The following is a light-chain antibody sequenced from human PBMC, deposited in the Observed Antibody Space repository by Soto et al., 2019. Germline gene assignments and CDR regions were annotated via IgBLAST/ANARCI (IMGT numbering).Light chain of an antibody. CDR3: QQYSSYSRT. Sequence: EIKMTQSPDTLSASVGDRVTITCRASQGISTLLAWYQQKPGTAPKLLIYDASSLESGVPSRFSGSGSGTEFTLTISSLQPDDYATYYCQQYSSYSRTFGQGTKVDI. CDR1: QGISTL. J-gene: IGKJ1*01. V-gene: IGKV1-5*01. CDR2: DAS.